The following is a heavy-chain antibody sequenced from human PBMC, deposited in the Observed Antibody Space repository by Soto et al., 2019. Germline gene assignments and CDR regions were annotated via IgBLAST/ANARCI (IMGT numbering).Heavy chain of an antibody. J-gene: IGHJ6*02. V-gene: IGHV4-30-4*01. Sequence: PSETLSLTCTVSGGSISSGDYYWSWIRQPPGKGLEWIGYIYYSGSTYYNPSLKSRVTISVDTSKNQFSLKLSSVTAADTAVYYCACGGGNSGDYYYGMDVWGQGTTVTVYS. CDR3: ACGGGNSGDYYYGMDV. D-gene: IGHD2-21*02. CDR2: IYYSGST. CDR1: GGSISSGDYY.